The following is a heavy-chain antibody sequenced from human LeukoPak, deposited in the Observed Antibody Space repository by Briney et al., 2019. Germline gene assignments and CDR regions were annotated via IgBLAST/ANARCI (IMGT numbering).Heavy chain of an antibody. CDR3: AREVRFLEWPVNWFDP. V-gene: IGHV1-69*01. J-gene: IGHJ5*02. Sequence: GASVKVSCKASGGTFSSYAISWVQQAPGQGLEWMGGIIPIFGTANYAQKFQGRVTITADESTSTAYMELSSLRSEDTAVYYCAREVRFLEWPVNWFDPWGQGTLVTVSS. CDR1: GGTFSSYA. CDR2: IIPIFGTA. D-gene: IGHD3-3*01.